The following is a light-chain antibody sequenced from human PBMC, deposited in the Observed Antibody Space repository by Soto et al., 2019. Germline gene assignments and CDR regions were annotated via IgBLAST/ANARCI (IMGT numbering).Light chain of an antibody. CDR2: AAS. CDR3: QKNNSAPALT. Sequence: DIQMTQSPSSLSASVGDRVTITCRASQGISNYLAWYQQKPGKVPKLLIYAASTLQSGVTSRFSGSGSGTDFTLTISSLQPEDVATYYCQKNNSAPALTFGGGTKVEIK. V-gene: IGKV1-27*01. CDR1: QGISNY. J-gene: IGKJ4*01.